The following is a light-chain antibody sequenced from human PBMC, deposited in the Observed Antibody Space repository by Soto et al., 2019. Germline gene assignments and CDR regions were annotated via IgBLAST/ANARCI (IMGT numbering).Light chain of an antibody. J-gene: IGLJ1*01. CDR2: EVN. V-gene: IGLV2-14*01. CDR3: SSFTNTYSYV. CDR1: ISDVGGYDC. Sequence: QSALTQPASVSGSPGQSIAISCTGTISDVGGYDCVSWYQQHPGKAPKLIIYEVNDRPSGVSHRFSGSKSGYTASLTISGLQAEDEADYYCSSFTNTYSYVFGTGTKVTVL.